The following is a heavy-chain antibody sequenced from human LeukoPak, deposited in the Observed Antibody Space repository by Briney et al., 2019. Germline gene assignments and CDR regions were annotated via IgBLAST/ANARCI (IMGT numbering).Heavy chain of an antibody. CDR1: GYTFTSYG. D-gene: IGHD6-19*01. Sequence: ASVKVSCKASGYTFTSYGISWVRQAPGQGLEWMGWISAYNGNTNYAQKLQGRVTMTTDTSTSTAYMELRSLRSDDTAVYYCARDLKRGYSSGRYSWGTGSSNDYWGQGTLVTVSS. J-gene: IGHJ4*02. CDR2: ISAYNGNT. V-gene: IGHV1-18*01. CDR3: ARDLKRGYSSGRYSWGTGSSNDY.